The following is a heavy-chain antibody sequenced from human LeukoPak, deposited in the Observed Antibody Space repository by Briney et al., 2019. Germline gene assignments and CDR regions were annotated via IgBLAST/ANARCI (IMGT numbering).Heavy chain of an antibody. V-gene: IGHV3-30-3*01. CDR2: ISYDGSNK. Sequence: GESLKISCAASGFTFISYAMHWVRQAPGKGLEWVAVISYDGSNKYYADSVKGRFTISRDNSKNTLYLQMNSLRAEDTAVYYCARDPYYYYSSGYSYYFDYWGQGTLVSVSS. CDR3: ARDPYYYYSSGYSYYFDY. D-gene: IGHD3-22*01. J-gene: IGHJ4*02. CDR1: GFTFISYA.